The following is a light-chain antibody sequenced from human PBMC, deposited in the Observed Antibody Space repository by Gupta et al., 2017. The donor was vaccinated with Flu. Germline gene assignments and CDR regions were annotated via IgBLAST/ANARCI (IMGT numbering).Light chain of an antibody. CDR2: AAS. J-gene: IGKJ1*01. CDR1: RSISSY. Sequence: DIQMTQSPSSLSASVGDRVTTTCRASRSISSYLNWYQQKPGKAPKLLIYAASSLQSGVPSRFSGSGSGTDFTLTISRLQPEDFATYYCQQSDSTPWTFGQGTKVEIK. CDR3: QQSDSTPWT. V-gene: IGKV1-39*01.